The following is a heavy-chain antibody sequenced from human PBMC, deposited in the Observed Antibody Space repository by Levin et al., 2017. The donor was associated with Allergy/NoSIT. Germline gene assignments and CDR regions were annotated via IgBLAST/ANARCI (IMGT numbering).Heavy chain of an antibody. CDR1: GGSISSSRYY. Sequence: VSGGSISSSRYYWGWIRQPPGKGLEWIGSIFSNGSPYYSPSLKGRVTISVDTSKNQFSLKLNSVTAADTAVYYCARDDPAFGHWGQGTLVTVSS. J-gene: IGHJ4*02. CDR2: IFSNGSP. CDR3: ARDDPAFGH. V-gene: IGHV4-39*01. D-gene: IGHD3-16*01.